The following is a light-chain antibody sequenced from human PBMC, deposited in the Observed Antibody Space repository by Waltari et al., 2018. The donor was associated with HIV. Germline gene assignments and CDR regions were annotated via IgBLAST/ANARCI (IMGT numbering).Light chain of an antibody. CDR2: EHN. CDR1: NSYLQLYDS. Sequence: QSALTQPPPIPRPSGPPSTISSPRINSYLQLYDSVSWYQQLPAKPPQLIIFEHNLRPSGISHRFSGSKSGNTASLTISGLRAEDEADYYCSSYTVRNTLIFGGGTKLTVL. V-gene: IGLV2-14*03. CDR3: SSYTVRNTLI. J-gene: IGLJ2*01.